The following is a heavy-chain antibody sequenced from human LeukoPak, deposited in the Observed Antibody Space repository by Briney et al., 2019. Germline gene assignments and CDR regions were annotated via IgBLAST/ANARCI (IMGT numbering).Heavy chain of an antibody. CDR2: ISSSSSTI. CDR3: ARAFCGGDTCYSIGY. CDR1: GFTFNSYS. J-gene: IGHJ4*02. D-gene: IGHD2-15*01. Sequence: GGSLRLSCAASGFTFNSYSMNWVRQAPGKGLEWVSYISSSSSTIYYADSVKGRFTISRDNAKNSLYLQMNSLRAEDTAVYYCARAFCGGDTCYSIGYWGQGTLVTVSS. V-gene: IGHV3-48*04.